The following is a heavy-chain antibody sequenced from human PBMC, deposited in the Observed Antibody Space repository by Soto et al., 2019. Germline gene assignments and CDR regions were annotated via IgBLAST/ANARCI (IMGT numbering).Heavy chain of an antibody. CDR1: GFTFSSYA. D-gene: IGHD3-22*01. V-gene: IGHV3-23*01. J-gene: IGHJ6*02. CDR3: AKVRYDSSGYLAIYYYYYGMDV. CDR2: ISGSGGST. Sequence: SGGSRSLSRAASGFTFSSYAMSWVRQAPGKGLEWVSAISGSGGSTYYADSVKGRFTISRDNSKNTLYLQMNSLRAEDTAVYYCAKVRYDSSGYLAIYYYYYGMDVWGQGTTVNVSS.